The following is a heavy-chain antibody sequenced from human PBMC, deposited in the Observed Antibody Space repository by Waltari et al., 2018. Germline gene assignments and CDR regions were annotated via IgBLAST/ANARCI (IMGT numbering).Heavy chain of an antibody. D-gene: IGHD1-7*01. CDR3: AKGITGTTNMDV. CDR1: GFTFSSYA. CDR2: ISGSGCST. V-gene: IGHV3-23*01. Sequence: EVQLLESGGGLVQPGGSLRLSCAASGFTFSSYAMSWVRQAPGKGLEWVSAISGSGCSTYYADSVKGRFTISRDNSKNTLYLQMNSLRAEDTAVYYCAKGITGTTNMDVWGQGTTVTVSS. J-gene: IGHJ6*02.